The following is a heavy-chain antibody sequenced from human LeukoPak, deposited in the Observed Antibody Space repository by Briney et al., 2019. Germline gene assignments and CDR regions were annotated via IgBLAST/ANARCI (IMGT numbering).Heavy chain of an antibody. CDR3: TTQYYYDSSGYSNKAGFDY. V-gene: IGHV3-15*01. Sequence: GGSLRLSCAASGLTFNNAYMNWVRQAPGKGLEWIGRIKGKTDGGTADYAAPVKGRFTISRDDSKNTLYLQMNSLETEDTAVYYCTTQYYYDSSGYSNKAGFDYWGQGTLVTVSS. CDR1: GLTFNNAY. D-gene: IGHD3-22*01. J-gene: IGHJ4*02. CDR2: IKGKTDGGTA.